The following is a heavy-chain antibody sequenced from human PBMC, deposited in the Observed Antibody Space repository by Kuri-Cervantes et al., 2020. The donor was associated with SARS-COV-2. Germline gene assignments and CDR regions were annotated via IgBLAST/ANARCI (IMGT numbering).Heavy chain of an antibody. V-gene: IGHV3-7*01. CDR2: IKQDGSEK. CDR1: GFTFSSYA. Sequence: GESLKISCAASGFTFSSYAMSWVRQAPGKGLEWVANIKQDGSEKYYADSVKGRFTISRDNSKNTLYLQMNSLRAEDTAVYYCAKDMYYDSSGFYDAFDIWGQGTMVTVSS. CDR3: AKDMYYDSSGFYDAFDI. D-gene: IGHD3-22*01. J-gene: IGHJ3*02.